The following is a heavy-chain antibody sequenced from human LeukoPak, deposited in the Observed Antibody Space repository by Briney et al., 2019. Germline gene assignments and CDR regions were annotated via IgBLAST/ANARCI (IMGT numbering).Heavy chain of an antibody. Sequence: GSLRLSCAASGFTFSSYAMHWVRQAPGKGLEWVAVISYDGSNKYYADSVKGRFTITRDNSKNTLYLQMNSLRAEDTAVYYCARVRGYCSSTSCFNFDYWGQGTLVTVSS. CDR2: ISYDGSNK. CDR1: GFTFSSYA. J-gene: IGHJ4*02. D-gene: IGHD2-2*01. V-gene: IGHV3-30-3*01. CDR3: ARVRGYCSSTSCFNFDY.